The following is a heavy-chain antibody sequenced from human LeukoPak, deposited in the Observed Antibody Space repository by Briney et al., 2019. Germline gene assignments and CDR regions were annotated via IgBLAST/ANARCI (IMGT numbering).Heavy chain of an antibody. V-gene: IGHV3-21*01. CDR3: ARDDLRGYSSSWYGIFDY. CDR1: GFTFSGYS. D-gene: IGHD6-13*01. CDR2: ISSSSSSI. Sequence: GGSLRLSRAASGFTFSGYSMNWVRQAPGKGLEWVSSISSSSSSIYYAASVKGRFTISRDNAKNSLYLQMNSLRAEDTAVYYCARDDLRGYSSSWYGIFDYWGQGTLVTVSS. J-gene: IGHJ4*02.